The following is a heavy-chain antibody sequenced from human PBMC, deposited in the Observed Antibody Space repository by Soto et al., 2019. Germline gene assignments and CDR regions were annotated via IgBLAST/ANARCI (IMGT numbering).Heavy chain of an antibody. CDR3: ARGRLDAFDI. J-gene: IGHJ3*02. V-gene: IGHV4-30-2*01. CDR1: GGSISSGGYS. Sequence: TLSLTCAVSGGSISSGGYSWSWIRQPPGKGLEWIGYIYHSGSTYYNPSLKSRVTISVDRSKNQFSLKLSSVTDADTAVYYCARGRLDAFDIWGQGTMVTVSS. CDR2: IYHSGST.